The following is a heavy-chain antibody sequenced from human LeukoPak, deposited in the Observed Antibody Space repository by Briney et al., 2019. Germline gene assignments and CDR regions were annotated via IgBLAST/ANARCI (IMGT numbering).Heavy chain of an antibody. CDR1: EFTFSNYA. D-gene: IGHD3-22*01. J-gene: IGHJ4*02. Sequence: GGSLRLSCAASEFTFSNYAMNWVRQAPGKGLEWVSYISSSGSTTHYADSVKGRFTISRDNAKKSLYLQMNSLRAEDTAVYYCARDNYDSSGYYFDWGQGTLVTVSS. CDR3: ARDNYDSSGYYFD. V-gene: IGHV3-48*04. CDR2: ISSSGSTT.